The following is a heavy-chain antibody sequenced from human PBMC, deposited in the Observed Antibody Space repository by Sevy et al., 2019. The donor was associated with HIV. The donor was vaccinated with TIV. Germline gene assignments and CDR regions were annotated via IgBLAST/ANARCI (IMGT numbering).Heavy chain of an antibody. V-gene: IGHV3-33*08. CDR3: ARDRGEILRSAFKS. CDR2: ISHDGRNHK. J-gene: IGHJ4*02. Sequence: GGSLRLSCAASGFTFGEYGMHWVRQAPGKGLEWVADISHDGRNHKYNADFVKGRFTISRDNSKNMVYLQMNSLRVEDTAIYYCARDRGEILRSAFKSWGQGTLVTVSS. D-gene: IGHD3-10*01. CDR1: GFTFGEYG.